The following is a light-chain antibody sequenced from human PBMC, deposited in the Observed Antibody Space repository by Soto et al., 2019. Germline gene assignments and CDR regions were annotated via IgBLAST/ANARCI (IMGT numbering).Light chain of an antibody. Sequence: QSVLTQPASVSGSPGQSITISCTGTSSDVGGYNYVSWYQQHPGKAPKLVIYEVTNRPSGVSNRFSGSRSGNTASLTISGLQAEDEAYYYCNAYTTINTWVFGGGTKLTVL. CDR2: EVT. CDR1: SSDVGGYNY. V-gene: IGLV2-14*01. J-gene: IGLJ3*02. CDR3: NAYTTINTWV.